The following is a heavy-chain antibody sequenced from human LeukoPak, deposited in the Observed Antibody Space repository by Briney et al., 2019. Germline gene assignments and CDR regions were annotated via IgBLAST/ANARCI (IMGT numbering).Heavy chain of an antibody. D-gene: IGHD1-14*01. CDR3: ASLFAEFDP. Sequence: GGSLRLSCAASGFTFYDYAMQWVRQAPGEGGERVSGIRWNSGRIGYADSVQDLITNSRDNRKNSVYLPMNSLRAEVTPLYYCASLFAEFDPWGQGTLVSVP. V-gene: IGHV3-9*01. CDR2: IRWNSGRI. J-gene: IGHJ5*02. CDR1: GFTFYDYA.